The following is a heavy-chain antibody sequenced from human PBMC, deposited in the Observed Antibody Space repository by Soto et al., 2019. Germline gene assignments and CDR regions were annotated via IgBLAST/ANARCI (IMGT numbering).Heavy chain of an antibody. CDR3: ARGSSGSYYFGY. D-gene: IGHD3-10*01. Sequence: GGSLRLSCAASGFTFSSYSMNWVRQAPGKGLEWVSSISSSSYIYYADSVKGRFTISRDNAKNSLYLQMNSLRAEDTAVYYCARGSSGSYYFGYWGQGTLVTVSS. V-gene: IGHV3-21*01. J-gene: IGHJ4*02. CDR2: ISSSSYI. CDR1: GFTFSSYS.